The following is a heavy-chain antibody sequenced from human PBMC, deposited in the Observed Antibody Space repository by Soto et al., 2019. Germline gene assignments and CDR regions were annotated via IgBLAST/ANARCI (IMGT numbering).Heavy chain of an antibody. J-gene: IGHJ3*02. Sequence: LRLSCGASGLPFSSYAMSWVLQTPGKGLEWVSGISGSGGRTYYADSVKGRFTISRDNSNNTLSLQMHILRVEDTAVYFCAKGGYYSLFDIWGQGTMVTVSS. CDR3: AKGGYYSLFDI. CDR2: ISGSGGRT. V-gene: IGHV3-23*01. D-gene: IGHD3-16*01. CDR1: GLPFSSYA.